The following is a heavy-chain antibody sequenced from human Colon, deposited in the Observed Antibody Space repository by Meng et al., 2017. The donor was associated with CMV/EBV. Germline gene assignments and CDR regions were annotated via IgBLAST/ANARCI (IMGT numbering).Heavy chain of an antibody. J-gene: IGHJ5*02. CDR1: GNSRYF. CDR3: ARGQDNSDYYFSYWFDP. D-gene: IGHD3-22*01. V-gene: IGHV4-61*01. Sequence: GNSRYFWGWIRQPPGKGLEWIGYIYYSGRTNYNPSLKSRVTISVDTSKNQFSLKLSSVTAADTAVYYCARGQDNSDYYFSYWFDPWGQGTLVTVSS. CDR2: IYYSGRT.